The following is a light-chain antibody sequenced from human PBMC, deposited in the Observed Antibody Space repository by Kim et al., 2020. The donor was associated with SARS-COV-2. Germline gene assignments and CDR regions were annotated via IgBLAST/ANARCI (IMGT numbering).Light chain of an antibody. CDR2: GKK. Sequence: YQQKSGQAPLLVMYGKKNRPSGIPDRFSGPCSGNTTSLTITGAQAEDEADYFCHSRDSSGKHLVFGGGTELTVL. J-gene: IGLJ3*02. CDR3: HSRDSSGKHLV. V-gene: IGLV3-19*01.